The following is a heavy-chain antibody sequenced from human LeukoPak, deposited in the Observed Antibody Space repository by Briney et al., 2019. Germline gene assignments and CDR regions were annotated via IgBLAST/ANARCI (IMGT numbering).Heavy chain of an antibody. CDR2: ISHDGSNK. D-gene: IGHD2-15*01. J-gene: IGHJ4*02. CDR3: ARDEDIVLTVAESLIDY. CDR1: GFTFSSYG. V-gene: IGHV3-30*03. Sequence: GGSLRLSCAASGFTFSSYGMHWVRQAPGKGLEWLAVISHDGSNKFYADSVKGRFAISRDNSKETLYLQMNSLKAEDTAFYYCARDEDIVLTVAESLIDYWGQGTLVSVSS.